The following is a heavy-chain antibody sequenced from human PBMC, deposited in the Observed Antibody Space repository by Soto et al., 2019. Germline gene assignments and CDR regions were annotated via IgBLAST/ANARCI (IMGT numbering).Heavy chain of an antibody. CDR2: ISGSGGST. Sequence: GSLRLSCAASGFTFSSYAMSWVRQAPGKGLEWVSAISGSGGSTYYADSVKGRFTISRDNSRNTLYLQMNSLRAEDTAVYYCAKKYYDFWSGYYTGPSPYYGMDVWGQGTTVTVSS. D-gene: IGHD3-3*01. J-gene: IGHJ6*02. V-gene: IGHV3-23*01. CDR3: AKKYYDFWSGYYTGPSPYYGMDV. CDR1: GFTFSSYA.